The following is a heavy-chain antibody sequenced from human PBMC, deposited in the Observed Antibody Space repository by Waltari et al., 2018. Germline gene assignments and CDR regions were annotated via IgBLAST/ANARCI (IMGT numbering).Heavy chain of an antibody. CDR2: ISDGSDYS. J-gene: IGHJ4*02. V-gene: IGHV3-21*01. CDR3: ARDFYCSDGRCTDY. Sequence: EVQLVESGGGLVKPGGSLRLSCVVSGLNFRSYSMNWVRQAPGNGLEWVSYISDGSDYSYYADSVKGRFTISRDNAKNSLYLQMNRLRTDDTAVYYCARDFYCSDGRCTDYWGQGTLVTVAS. D-gene: IGHD2-15*01. CDR1: GLNFRSYS.